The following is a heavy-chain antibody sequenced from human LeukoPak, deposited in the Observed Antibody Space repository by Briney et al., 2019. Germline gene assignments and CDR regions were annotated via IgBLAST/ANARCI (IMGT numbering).Heavy chain of an antibody. V-gene: IGHV3-33*01. CDR2: IWYDGSNK. CDR3: ARGEQQLVLPFDY. D-gene: IGHD6-13*01. Sequence: GGSLRLSCAASGFTFSSYGVHWVRQAPGKGLEWVAVIWYDGSNKYYPDSVKGRFTISRDNSKNTLYLQMTSLRAEDTAVYYCARGEQQLVLPFDYWGQGTLVTVSS. CDR1: GFTFSSYG. J-gene: IGHJ4*02.